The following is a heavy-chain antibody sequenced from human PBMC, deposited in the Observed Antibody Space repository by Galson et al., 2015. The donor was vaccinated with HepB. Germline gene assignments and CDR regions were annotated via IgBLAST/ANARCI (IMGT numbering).Heavy chain of an antibody. J-gene: IGHJ4*02. V-gene: IGHV3-7*03. CDR2: IKHDESEK. D-gene: IGHD6-19*01. CDR1: GFSFRSYW. Sequence: SLRLSCAAAGFSFRSYWMSWVRQAPGKGLEWVANIKHDESEKYYVDSVKGRFTISRDNAKNSLYLQMNSLRAEDTAVYYCAKDHVAGIGLDYWGRGTLVTVSS. CDR3: AKDHVAGIGLDY.